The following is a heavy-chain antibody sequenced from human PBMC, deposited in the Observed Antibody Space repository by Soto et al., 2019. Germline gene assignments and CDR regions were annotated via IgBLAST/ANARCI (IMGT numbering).Heavy chain of an antibody. Sequence: SETLSLTCTVSGGSISIGGYYWSCIRQHPGKGLEWIGRLYTRGTTDYNPSLKSRVTMSIDTSKNRVSLSLTSVTAADTAVYYCAKGGTYYFDSWGQGIVVTVSS. CDR3: AKGGTYYFDS. V-gene: IGHV4-61*02. CDR2: LYTRGTT. D-gene: IGHD3-16*01. CDR1: GGSISIGGYY. J-gene: IGHJ4*02.